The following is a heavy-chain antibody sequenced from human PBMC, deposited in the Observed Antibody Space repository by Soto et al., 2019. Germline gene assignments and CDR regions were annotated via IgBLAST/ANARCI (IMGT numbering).Heavy chain of an antibody. J-gene: IGHJ4*02. Sequence: GVSLRLSCEACGFTFSTFTLYWVRQAPGKGLKWVARNLYDRFNKCHADSLKGRFTSSRDYSQNAVFLQMGSNRLEESALYFCARDTCESSGYSFGPWRHWGQGSGFAVSS. V-gene: IGHV3-30-3*01. CDR3: ARDTCESSGYSFGPWRH. CDR2: NLYDRFNK. D-gene: IGHD3-22*01. CDR1: GFTFSTFT.